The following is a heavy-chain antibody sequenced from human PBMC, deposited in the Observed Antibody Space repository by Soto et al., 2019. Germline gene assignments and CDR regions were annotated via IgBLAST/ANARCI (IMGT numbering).Heavy chain of an antibody. Sequence: QVQLVQSGAQVKKPGSSVKVSCTASGGTFSTYAISCVRQAPGQGLEWMGGIVPIFGTANYAQKFQGRVTITAAESTITADMDLSRVRSEDTAVYYCARDSGVIDDWGQGTLVTVSS. D-gene: IGHD3-10*01. J-gene: IGHJ4*02. V-gene: IGHV1-69*01. CDR2: IVPIFGTA. CDR1: GGTFSTYA. CDR3: ARDSGVIDD.